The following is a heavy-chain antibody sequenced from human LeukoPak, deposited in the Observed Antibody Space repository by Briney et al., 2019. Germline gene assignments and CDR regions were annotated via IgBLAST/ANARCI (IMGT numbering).Heavy chain of an antibody. Sequence: HTGGSLRLSCAASGFTVRSNYMSWVRQAPGKGLECVSILYSGGDTYYADSVKGRFTISRDNSKNTLSLQMNSLRAEDTAVYYCARVRGTYGQNWFDPWGQGTLVTVSS. J-gene: IGHJ5*02. V-gene: IGHV3-66*01. CDR3: ARVRGTYGQNWFDP. D-gene: IGHD3-10*01. CDR2: LYSGGDT. CDR1: GFTVRSNY.